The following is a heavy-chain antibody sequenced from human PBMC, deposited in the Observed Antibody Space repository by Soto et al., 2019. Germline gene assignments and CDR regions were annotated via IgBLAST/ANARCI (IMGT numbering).Heavy chain of an antibody. CDR3: ARDGPYDSSGYYPGMSYGMDV. V-gene: IGHV4-31*03. Sequence: QVQLQESGPGLVKPSQTLSLTCTVSGGSISSGGYYWSWIRQHPGKGLEWIGYIYYSGSTYYNPSLKSRVTISVDTSKNQFSLKLSSVTAADTAVYYCARDGPYDSSGYYPGMSYGMDVWGQGTTVTVSS. D-gene: IGHD3-22*01. CDR1: GGSISSGGYY. J-gene: IGHJ6*02. CDR2: IYYSGST.